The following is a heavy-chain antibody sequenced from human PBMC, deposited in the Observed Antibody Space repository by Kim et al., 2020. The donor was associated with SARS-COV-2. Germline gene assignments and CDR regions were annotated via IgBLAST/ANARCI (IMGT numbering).Heavy chain of an antibody. CDR2: ISSSSSTI. J-gene: IGHJ4*02. CDR3: ARDGGAILTGYSLLQLMGDFDY. D-gene: IGHD3-9*01. V-gene: IGHV3-48*02. Sequence: GGSLRLSCAASGFTFSSYSMNWVRQAPGKGLEWVSYISSSSSTIYYADSVKGRFTISRDNAKNSLYLQMNSLRDEDTAVYYCARDGGAILTGYSLLQLMGDFDYWGQGTLVTVSS. CDR1: GFTFSSYS.